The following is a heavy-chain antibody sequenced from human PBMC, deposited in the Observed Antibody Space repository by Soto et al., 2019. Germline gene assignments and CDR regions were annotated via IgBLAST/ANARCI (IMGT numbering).Heavy chain of an antibody. D-gene: IGHD3-10*01. V-gene: IGHV4-31*03. CDR1: GGSISSGGYY. J-gene: IGHJ4*02. CDR3: ARVPYGSSFFDY. CDR2: IYYSGST. Sequence: PSETLSLTCTVSGGSISSGGYYWSWIRQHPGKGLEWIGYIYYSGSTYYNPSLKSRVTISVDTSKNQFSLKLSSVTAADTAVYYCARVPYGSSFFDYWGQGTLVTVSS.